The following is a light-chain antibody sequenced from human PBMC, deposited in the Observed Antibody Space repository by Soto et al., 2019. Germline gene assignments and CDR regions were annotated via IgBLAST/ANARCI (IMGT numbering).Light chain of an antibody. CDR2: GAS. Sequence: EIVLTQSPATMSVSPGERATLSCRASQPIAGNVAWYQQRPGQPPRLLIFGASTRASDVPDGFTGSGSGTQFTLTIASLHSEDFAVYFCQQYKKWPYTFGQGTKVDI. CDR3: QQYKKWPYT. J-gene: IGKJ2*01. CDR1: QPIAGN. V-gene: IGKV3-15*01.